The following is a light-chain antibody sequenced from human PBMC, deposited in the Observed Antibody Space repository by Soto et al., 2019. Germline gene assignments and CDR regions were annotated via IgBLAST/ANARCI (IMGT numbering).Light chain of an antibody. Sequence: EVVLMQSPGTLSLSPGERATLSCRASQSVSSTYLAWYQQKPGQAPRPLIFDASSRATGIPDRFSGSGSGTDFTLTISRLEPEDFAVYYCQQYGKSPDLITFGPGTKVDIK. J-gene: IGKJ3*01. CDR2: DAS. CDR1: QSVSSTY. CDR3: QQYGKSPDLIT. V-gene: IGKV3-20*01.